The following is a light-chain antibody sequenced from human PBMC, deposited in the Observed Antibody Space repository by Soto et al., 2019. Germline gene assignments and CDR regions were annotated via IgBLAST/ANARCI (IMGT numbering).Light chain of an antibody. Sequence: QSVLTQPASVSGSPGQSITVTCSGGSGDIGAYNLVSWYQHHPGKAPKLVIYEVSHRPSGVSSRFSGYKSGYRASLTISGLQAEDEADYHCSSLTTFNTQVFGTGTKVTVL. CDR3: SSLTTFNTQV. CDR2: EVS. CDR1: SGDIGAYNL. J-gene: IGLJ1*01. V-gene: IGLV2-14*01.